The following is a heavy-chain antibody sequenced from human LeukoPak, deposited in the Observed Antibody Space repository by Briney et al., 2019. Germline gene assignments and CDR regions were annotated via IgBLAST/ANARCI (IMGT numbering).Heavy chain of an antibody. Sequence: PGASVKVSCKASGYTFSSYDINWVRQAPGQGLEWMGWMNPNSGNTGYTQKFQGRVAITRNTFISTAYMELSSLTSEDTAVYYCARRLGLRWDLQAFDIWGQGTMVTVSS. D-gene: IGHD4-23*01. CDR3: ARRLGLRWDLQAFDI. V-gene: IGHV1-8*03. CDR2: MNPNSGNT. J-gene: IGHJ3*02. CDR1: GYTFSSYD.